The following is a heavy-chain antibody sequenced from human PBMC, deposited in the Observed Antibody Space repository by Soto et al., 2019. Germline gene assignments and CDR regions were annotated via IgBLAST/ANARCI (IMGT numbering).Heavy chain of an antibody. D-gene: IGHD5-12*01. J-gene: IGHJ6*02. CDR1: GYTLTGYY. CDR2: LNPNSGDT. Sequence: QVQLVQSGTEAKRPGDSVKVSCKASGYTLTGYYVHWVRQAPGQGLEWMGWLNPNSGDTYLAQRFQGLVTMNRDTFIRPAYMELRGLKSDDTAEYYCAKGGAIVASGTRVYLYNAMDVWGQGTTVTVAS. CDR3: AKGGAIVASGTRVYLYNAMDV. V-gene: IGHV1-2*02.